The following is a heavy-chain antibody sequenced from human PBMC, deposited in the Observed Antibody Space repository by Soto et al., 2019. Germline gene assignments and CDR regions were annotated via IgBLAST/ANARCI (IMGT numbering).Heavy chain of an antibody. Sequence: ASVKVSCKASGYTFTSYGISWVRQAPGQGLEWMGWISAYNGNTNYAQKLQGRVTMTTDTSTSTAYMALRRLRSDDTAVYYCARAGAGPYCSGGSCYTWGQGTLVAVSS. CDR3: ARAGAGPYCSGGSCYT. CDR2: ISAYNGNT. J-gene: IGHJ5*02. CDR1: GYTFTSYG. D-gene: IGHD2-15*01. V-gene: IGHV1-18*01.